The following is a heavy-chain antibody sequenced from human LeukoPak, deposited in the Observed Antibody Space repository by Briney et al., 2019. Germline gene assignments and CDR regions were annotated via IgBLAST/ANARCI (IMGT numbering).Heavy chain of an antibody. D-gene: IGHD3-22*01. V-gene: IGHV3-23*01. Sequence: GGSLRLSCAASGFTFSSHAMNWVRQAPGKGLEWVSAISGSGGSTYYADSVKGRFTISRDNSKNTLYLQMNSLRAEDTAVYYCAKMLYYYDSSGSYAGEYFDYWGQGTLVTVSS. CDR2: ISGSGGST. J-gene: IGHJ4*02. CDR3: AKMLYYYDSSGSYAGEYFDY. CDR1: GFTFSSHA.